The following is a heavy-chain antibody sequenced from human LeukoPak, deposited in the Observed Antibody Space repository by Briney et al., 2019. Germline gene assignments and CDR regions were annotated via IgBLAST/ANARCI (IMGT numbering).Heavy chain of an antibody. J-gene: IGHJ6*02. Sequence: SETLSLTCTVSGGSISSYYWSWIRQPPGGGLEWIGYIYYSGSTNYNPSLKRRVTISLDTSKSQFSLKLRSVTAADTAVYYCARSGLDSRYYFGMDVWGQGTTVTVSS. V-gene: IGHV4-59*01. D-gene: IGHD5-12*01. CDR2: IYYSGST. CDR1: GGSISSYY. CDR3: ARSGLDSRYYFGMDV.